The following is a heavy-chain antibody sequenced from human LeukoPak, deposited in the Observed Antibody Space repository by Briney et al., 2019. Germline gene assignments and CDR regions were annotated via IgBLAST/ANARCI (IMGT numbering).Heavy chain of an antibody. J-gene: IGHJ3*02. CDR3: ARDYDILTGYYASDI. Sequence: PSETLSLTCTVSGGSISSGGYYWSWIRQHPGKGLEWIGYIYYSGSTYYNPSLKSRVTISVDTSKNQFSLKLSSVTAADTAVYYCARDYDILTGYYASDIWGQGTMVTVSS. CDR2: IYYSGST. CDR1: GGSISSGGYY. D-gene: IGHD3-9*01. V-gene: IGHV4-31*03.